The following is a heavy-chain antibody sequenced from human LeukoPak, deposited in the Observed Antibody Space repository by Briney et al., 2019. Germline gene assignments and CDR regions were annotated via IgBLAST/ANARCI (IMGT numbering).Heavy chain of an antibody. CDR1: GGTFTYYS. Sequence: KVSCKASGGTFTYYSITWVRQAPGQGLEWMGIIYPGDPDTRYSPSFAGQVTISADKSNSTAYLHWSSLKAPDTAMYYCARHLLGEAYFMDYWGQGTLVTVSS. CDR2: IYPGDPDT. J-gene: IGHJ4*02. D-gene: IGHD1-26*01. V-gene: IGHV5-51*01. CDR3: ARHLLGEAYFMDY.